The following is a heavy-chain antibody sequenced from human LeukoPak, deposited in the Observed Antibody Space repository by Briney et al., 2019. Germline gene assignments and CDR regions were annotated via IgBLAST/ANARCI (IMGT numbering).Heavy chain of an antibody. V-gene: IGHV3-30-3*01. CDR2: ISYDGSNK. CDR1: GFTFSSYA. D-gene: IGHD2-2*01. CDR3: ARVGAQYCSSTSCHDAFDI. J-gene: IGHJ3*02. Sequence: PGRSLRLSCAASGFTFSSYAMHWVRQAPGKGLEGVAVISYDGSNKYYADSVKGRFTISRDNSKNTLYLQMNSLRAEDTAVYYCARVGAQYCSSTSCHDAFDIWGQGTMVTVSS.